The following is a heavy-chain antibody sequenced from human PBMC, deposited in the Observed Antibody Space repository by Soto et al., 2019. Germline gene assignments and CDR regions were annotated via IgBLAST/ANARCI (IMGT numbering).Heavy chain of an antibody. CDR1: GFTFSSYA. CDR2: ISGSGGST. Sequence: GGSLRLSCAASGFTFSSYAMSWVRQAPGKGLEWVSAISGSGGSTYYADSVKGRFTISRDNSKNTLYLQMNSLRAEDTAVYYCAKGVSWLTGDHDAFDIWGQGTMVTVSS. V-gene: IGHV3-23*01. J-gene: IGHJ3*02. D-gene: IGHD7-27*01. CDR3: AKGVSWLTGDHDAFDI.